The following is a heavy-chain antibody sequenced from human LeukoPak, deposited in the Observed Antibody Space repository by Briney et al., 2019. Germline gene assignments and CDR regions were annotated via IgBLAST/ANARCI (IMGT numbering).Heavy chain of an antibody. J-gene: IGHJ4*02. CDR1: GFTFSTYA. Sequence: KAGGSLRLSCAASGFTFSTYAMSWVRQAPGKGLEWVSSISSSSSYIYYADSVKGRFTISRDNAKNSLYLQMNSLRAEDTAVYYCARDLIAVAGTIFKGDYWGQGTLVTVSS. V-gene: IGHV3-21*01. D-gene: IGHD6-19*01. CDR2: ISSSSSYI. CDR3: ARDLIAVAGTIFKGDY.